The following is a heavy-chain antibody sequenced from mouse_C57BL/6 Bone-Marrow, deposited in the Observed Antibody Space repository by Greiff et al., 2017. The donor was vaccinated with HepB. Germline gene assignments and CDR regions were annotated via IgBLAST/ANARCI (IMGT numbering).Heavy chain of an antibody. J-gene: IGHJ3*01. CDR2: ISYDGSN. CDR3: ARDLGNSSKFAY. V-gene: IGHV3-6*01. D-gene: IGHD3-2*02. Sequence: EVQLVESGPGLVKPSQSLSLTCSVTGYSITSGYYWNWIRQFPGNKLEWMGYISYDGSNNYNPSLKNRISITRDTSKNQFFLKLNSVTTEDTATYYCARDLGNSSKFAYWGQGTLVTVSA. CDR1: GYSITSGYY.